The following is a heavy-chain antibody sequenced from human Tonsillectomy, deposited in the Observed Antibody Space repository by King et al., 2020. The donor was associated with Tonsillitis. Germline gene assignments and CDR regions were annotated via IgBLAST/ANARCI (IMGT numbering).Heavy chain of an antibody. CDR3: ARTWAAMVPPHFDL. CDR1: GGSISSGSYY. Sequence: VPLQESGPGLVKPSQTLSLTCNVSGGSISSGSYYWSWIRQPAGKGLEWIGHIYISGSTNYNPSLKSRVSMSVDTSKNQISLQLRSVTAADTAVYYCARTWAAMVPPHFDLWGRGTLVTVSS. CDR2: IYISGST. D-gene: IGHD5-18*01. V-gene: IGHV4-61*02. J-gene: IGHJ2*01.